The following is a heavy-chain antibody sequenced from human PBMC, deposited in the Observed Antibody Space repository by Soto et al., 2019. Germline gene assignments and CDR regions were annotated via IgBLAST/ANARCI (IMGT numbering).Heavy chain of an antibody. V-gene: IGHV1-18*01. Sequence: ASVKVSCKASGYTFTRSGISWVRQAPGQGLEWMGWISAYNGNTNYAQKLQGRVTMTTDTSTSTAYMELRSLRSDDTAVYYCARDLVGITMTDYSGQGTLVPVFS. CDR2: ISAYNGNT. CDR1: GYTFTRSG. D-gene: IGHD3-22*01. J-gene: IGHJ4*02. CDR3: ARDLVGITMTDY.